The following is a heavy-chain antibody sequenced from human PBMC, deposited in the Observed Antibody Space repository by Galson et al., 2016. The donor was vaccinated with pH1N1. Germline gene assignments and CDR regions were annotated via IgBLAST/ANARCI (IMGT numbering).Heavy chain of an antibody. Sequence: SLRLSCAASGFTLSNYWMSWVRQAPGKGLEWVANINQDGSQKYFMDSVKGRFAISRDNTKNSLSLQMNSLRAEDTAVYYCVRDIALADSSWGQGTLVTVSS. CDR3: VRDIALADSS. CDR1: GFTLSNYW. J-gene: IGHJ5*02. D-gene: IGHD6-19*01. V-gene: IGHV3-7*01. CDR2: INQDGSQK.